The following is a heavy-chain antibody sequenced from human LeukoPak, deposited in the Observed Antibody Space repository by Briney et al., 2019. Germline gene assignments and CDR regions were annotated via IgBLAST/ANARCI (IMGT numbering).Heavy chain of an antibody. Sequence: PGGSLRLSCAASGFTFSSYAMSWVRQAPGKGLEWVSAISGSGGSTYYADSVKGRFTISRDNSKNTLYLQMNSLRADDTAVYYCAGRPDTATVPIFDYWGQGTLVTVSS. CDR1: GFTFSSYA. V-gene: IGHV3-23*01. J-gene: IGHJ4*02. D-gene: IGHD5-18*01. CDR2: ISGSGGST. CDR3: AGRPDTATVPIFDY.